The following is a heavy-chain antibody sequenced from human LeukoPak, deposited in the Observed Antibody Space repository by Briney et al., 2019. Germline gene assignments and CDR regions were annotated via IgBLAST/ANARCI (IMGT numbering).Heavy chain of an antibody. CDR2: INHSGST. J-gene: IGHJ4*02. Sequence: SETLSLTCAVYGGSFSGYYWSWIRQPPGKGLEWIGEINHSGSTNYNPSLKSRVTISVDTSKNQFSLKLSSVTAADTAVYYWAWSKFGELDYWGQGTLVTVSS. CDR3: AWSKFGELDY. V-gene: IGHV4-34*01. CDR1: GGSFSGYY. D-gene: IGHD3-10*02.